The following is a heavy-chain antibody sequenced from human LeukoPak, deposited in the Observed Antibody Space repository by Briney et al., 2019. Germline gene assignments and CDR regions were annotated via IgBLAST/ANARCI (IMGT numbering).Heavy chain of an antibody. CDR1: AASISNYY. D-gene: IGHD6-19*01. Sequence: PSETLSLTCAVSAASISNYYWSWIRHPPGKGLECIGYISTSKSTNYNPSLKTRVTISVDTSKNQFSLKLRPVHAADTAVYYCARDPYRRGWYRVDYWGQGPLVPVSS. V-gene: IGHV4-4*09. CDR2: ISTSKST. J-gene: IGHJ4*02. CDR3: ARDPYRRGWYRVDY.